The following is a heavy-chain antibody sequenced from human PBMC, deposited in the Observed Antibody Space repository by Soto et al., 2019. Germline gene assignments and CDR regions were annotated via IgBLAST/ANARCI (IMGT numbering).Heavy chain of an antibody. CDR1: GFTFSSYA. D-gene: IGHD2-8*01. Sequence: GGSLRLSCAASGFTFSSYAMSWVRQAPGKGLEWVSAISGSGGSTYYADSVKRRFTISRDNSKNTLYLQMNSLRAEDTAVYYCASAYCTNGVCRAFDIWGQGTMVTVSS. CDR3: ASAYCTNGVCRAFDI. J-gene: IGHJ3*02. V-gene: IGHV3-23*01. CDR2: ISGSGGST.